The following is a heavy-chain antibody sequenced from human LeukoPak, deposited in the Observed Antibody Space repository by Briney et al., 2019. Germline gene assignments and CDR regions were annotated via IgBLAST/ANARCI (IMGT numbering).Heavy chain of an antibody. CDR1: GYTFTGYY. CDR2: INPNSGGT. V-gene: IGHV1-2*02. CDR3: ARDIHYDILTGYALYNWFDP. D-gene: IGHD3-9*01. Sequence: GASVKVSCKASGYTFTGYYMHWVRQAPGRGLEWMGWINPNSGGTNYAQKFQGRVTMTRDTSNSTAYMELSRLRSDDTAVYYCARDIHYDILTGYALYNWFDPWGQGTLVTVSS. J-gene: IGHJ5*02.